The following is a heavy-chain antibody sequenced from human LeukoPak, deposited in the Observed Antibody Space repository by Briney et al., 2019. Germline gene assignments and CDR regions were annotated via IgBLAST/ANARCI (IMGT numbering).Heavy chain of an antibody. CDR1: GGSISNYY. CDR2: IHYSGNT. CDR3: ARVDDTSGYFYKFDY. V-gene: IGHV4-59*01. Sequence: SETLSLTCSVSGGSISNYYWSWIRQPPGKGLEWVAYIHYSGNTNYNPSLKSRVIISVDTSKNQFSLKLASVTAVDTAVYYCARVDDTSGYFYKFDYWGQGTLVTVSS. J-gene: IGHJ4*02. D-gene: IGHD3-22*01.